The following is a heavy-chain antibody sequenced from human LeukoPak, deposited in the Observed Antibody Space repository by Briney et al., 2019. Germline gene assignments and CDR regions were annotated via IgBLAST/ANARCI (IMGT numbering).Heavy chain of an antibody. CDR1: GFTFSSYW. CDR2: INSDGSST. V-gene: IGHV3-74*01. D-gene: IGHD3-10*01. J-gene: IGHJ4*02. Sequence: PGGSLRLSCAASGFTFSSYWMHWVRQAPGKGLVWVSRINSDGSSTGYADSVKGRFTISRDNAKNTLYLQMNSLTAEDTAVYYCAKNYDSGTFDYWGQGTLVTVSS. CDR3: AKNYDSGTFDY.